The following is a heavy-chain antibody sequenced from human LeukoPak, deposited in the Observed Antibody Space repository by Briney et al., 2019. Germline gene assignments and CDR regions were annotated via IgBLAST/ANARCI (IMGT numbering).Heavy chain of an antibody. CDR1: GDSISSSY. J-gene: IGHJ4*02. D-gene: IGHD4-11*01. CDR2: IYYTGST. Sequence: TSETLSLTCTVSGDSISSSYWSWIRQPPGKGLVCSGFIYYTGSTNYNPSLKSRVTTSVDTSKSQFSLKLSSVTAADTAVYYCDQGSSNWANFDCWGQGTLVTASS. V-gene: IGHV4-59*01. CDR3: DQGSSNWANFDC.